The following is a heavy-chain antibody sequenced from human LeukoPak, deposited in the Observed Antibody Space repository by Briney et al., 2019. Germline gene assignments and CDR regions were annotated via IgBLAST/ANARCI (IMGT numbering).Heavy chain of an antibody. Sequence: SETLSLTYTVSGGSISSHYWSWIRQPPGKGLEWIGYIYYGGSTNYNPSLKSRVTISVDTSKNQFSLKLSSVTAADTAVYYCARGTMMVGPWGQGTLVTVSS. D-gene: IGHD3-22*01. CDR2: IYYGGST. CDR3: ARGTMMVGP. J-gene: IGHJ5*02. CDR1: GGSISSHY. V-gene: IGHV4-59*11.